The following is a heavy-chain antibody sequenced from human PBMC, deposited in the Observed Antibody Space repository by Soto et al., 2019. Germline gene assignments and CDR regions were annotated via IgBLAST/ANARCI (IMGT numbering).Heavy chain of an antibody. D-gene: IGHD6-19*01. CDR3: ASLVAVAGYYDGMDV. CDR2: INHSGST. CDR1: GGSFSGYY. Sequence: QVRLQQWGAGLLKPSETLSLTCAVYGGSFSGYYWSWIRQPPGKGLEWIGEINHSGSTNYNPSLRCRVTIAVDTSKNQFSLKRSSVAAADAAVYYCASLVAVAGYYDGMDVWGQGTTVTVSS. V-gene: IGHV4-34*01. J-gene: IGHJ6*02.